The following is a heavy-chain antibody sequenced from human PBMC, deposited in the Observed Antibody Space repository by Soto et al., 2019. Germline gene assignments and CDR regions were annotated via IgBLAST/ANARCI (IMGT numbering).Heavy chain of an antibody. D-gene: IGHD2-2*01. CDR2: ISGSGGNT. CDR3: ARACNSAHCPYYFDC. Sequence: GGSLRLSYAASGVTFGGYAMSWVRKAPGKGLEWVSAISGSGGNTYYADSVKGRFTISRDNSKNTLYVQMNTLKAEDTAVYYCARACNSAHCPYYFDCWGLGNLVTVSS. V-gene: IGHV3-23*01. CDR1: GVTFGGYA. J-gene: IGHJ4*02.